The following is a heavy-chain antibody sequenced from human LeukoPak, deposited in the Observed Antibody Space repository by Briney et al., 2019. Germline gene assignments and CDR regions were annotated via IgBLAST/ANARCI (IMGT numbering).Heavy chain of an antibody. D-gene: IGHD3-16*01. CDR3: ASGKRFGQEYFQH. V-gene: IGHV4-38-2*01. CDR2: IYHSGST. J-gene: IGHJ1*01. CDR1: GYSISSGYY. Sequence: PSETLSLTCAVSGYSISSGYYWGWIRQPPGKGLEWIGSIYHSGSTYYNPSLKSRVTISVDTSKNQFSLKLSSVTAADTAVYYCASGKRFGQEYFQHWGQGTLVTFSS.